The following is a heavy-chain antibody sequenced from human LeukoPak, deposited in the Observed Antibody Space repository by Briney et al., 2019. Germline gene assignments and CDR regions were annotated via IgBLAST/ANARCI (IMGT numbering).Heavy chain of an antibody. D-gene: IGHD6-6*01. Sequence: GGSLRLSCAPSGVTFSSYSMNWGREAPGKGLEWVSIIYTGGTTHYADSLKDRFTISRDDSINTLYLQMNSLRAEDTAVYYCARDSSSYYFDYWGQGTLVTVSS. CDR2: IYTGGTT. V-gene: IGHV3-66*01. CDR3: ARDSSSYYFDY. CDR1: GVTFSSYS. J-gene: IGHJ4*02.